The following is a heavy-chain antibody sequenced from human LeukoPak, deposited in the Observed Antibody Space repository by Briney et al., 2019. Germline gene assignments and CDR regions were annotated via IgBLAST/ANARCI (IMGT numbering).Heavy chain of an antibody. J-gene: IGHJ6*02. Sequence: GGSLRLSCAASGFTFSSYVMSWVRQAPGKGLEWVSDISGSGITTYYADSVKGRFTISRDNSKSTLYLQMNSLRAEDTAVYYCAKMPPLPRIAVADTANYYYGMDVWGQGTTVTVSS. CDR1: GFTFSSYV. CDR3: AKMPPLPRIAVADTANYYYGMDV. CDR2: ISGSGITT. V-gene: IGHV3-23*01. D-gene: IGHD6-19*01.